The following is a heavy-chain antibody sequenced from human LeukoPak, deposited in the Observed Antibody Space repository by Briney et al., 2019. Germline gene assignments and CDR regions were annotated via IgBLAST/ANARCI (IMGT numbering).Heavy chain of an antibody. CDR1: GGSISSYY. D-gene: IGHD3-10*01. J-gene: IGHJ6*03. V-gene: IGHV4-59*01. CDR3: ARDYYGSGSYYYYYYMDV. CDR2: IYYSGST. Sequence: SETLSLTCTVSGGSISSYYWSWIRQPPGKGLEWIGNIYYSGSTNYNPSLKSRVTISVDTSKNQFSLKLSSVTAADTAVYYCARDYYGSGSYYYYYYMDVWGKGTTVTVSS.